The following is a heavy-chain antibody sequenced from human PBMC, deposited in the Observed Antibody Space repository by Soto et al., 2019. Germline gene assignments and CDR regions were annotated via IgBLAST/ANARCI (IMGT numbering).Heavy chain of an antibody. D-gene: IGHD1-1*01. CDR2: IIPIFGTA. CDR3: ARDPDSFWMDNWFDP. V-gene: IGHV1-69*05. J-gene: IGHJ5*02. CDR1: GDTFSSYA. Sequence: ASVKVSCKASGDTFSSYAIRWVRQAPGQGLEWMGGIIPIFGTANYAQKFQGRVTITTDKSTSTAYMELSSLRSDDTAVYYGARDPDSFWMDNWFDPWGQGTLVTVSS.